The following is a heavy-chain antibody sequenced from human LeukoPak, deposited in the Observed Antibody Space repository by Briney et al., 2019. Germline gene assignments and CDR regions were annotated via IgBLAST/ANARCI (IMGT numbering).Heavy chain of an antibody. V-gene: IGHV4-34*01. CDR2: INHSGST. J-gene: IGHJ4*02. CDR3: ARRGGTYYDYVWGSYRPTWAASNTIYFDY. CDR1: GGSFSGYY. Sequence: PSETLSLTCAVYGGSFSGYYWSWIRQPPGKGLEWIGEINHSGSTNYNPSLKSRVTISVDTSKNQFSLKLSSVTAADTAVYYCARRGGTYYDYVWGSYRPTWAASNTIYFDYWGQGTLVTVSS. D-gene: IGHD3-16*02.